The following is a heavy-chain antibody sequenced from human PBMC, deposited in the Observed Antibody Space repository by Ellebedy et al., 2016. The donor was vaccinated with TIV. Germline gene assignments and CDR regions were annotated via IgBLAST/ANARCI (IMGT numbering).Heavy chain of an antibody. V-gene: IGHV4-61*01. CDR2: IYYTGTT. J-gene: IGHJ4*02. D-gene: IGHD3-10*01. CDR1: SGSVSSGRHY. CDR3: ATVSYNRPGSIIGHFFDY. Sequence: SETLSLTXIVSSGSVSSGRHYLSWIRQPPGKGLEWIGYIYYTGTTNYNPSLKSRLTISVDMSKNQFFLKLSSVTAADTAVYYCATVSYNRPGSIIGHFFDYWGQGTLVTVSS.